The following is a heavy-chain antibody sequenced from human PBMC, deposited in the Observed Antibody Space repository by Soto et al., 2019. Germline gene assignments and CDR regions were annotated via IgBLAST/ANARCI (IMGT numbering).Heavy chain of an antibody. CDR3: GRGWDDDAFDS. D-gene: IGHD1-26*01. CDR2: INPNSGGT. V-gene: IGHV1-2*04. Sequence: ASVTVSCKASGYTFTGYYMHWVRQAPGQGLEWMGWINPNSGGTIYAQKFQGWGNMTRDTALSKAYMERGRLRSDDTAVYDGGRGWDDDAFDSWGQGTMVTVAS. J-gene: IGHJ3*02. CDR1: GYTFTGYY.